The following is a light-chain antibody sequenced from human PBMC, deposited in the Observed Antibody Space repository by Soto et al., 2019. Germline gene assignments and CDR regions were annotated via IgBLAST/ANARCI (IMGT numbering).Light chain of an antibody. Sequence: QSALTQPPSASGSPGQSVTISCTGTSSDVGGYNYVSWYQQHPGKAPKLMIYEVSKRPSVVPDRFSGSKSGNTASLTVSGLQAEDEADYYCSSYAGSKGVFGGGTKLTVL. CDR2: EVS. J-gene: IGLJ2*01. CDR1: SSDVGGYNY. CDR3: SSYAGSKGV. V-gene: IGLV2-8*01.